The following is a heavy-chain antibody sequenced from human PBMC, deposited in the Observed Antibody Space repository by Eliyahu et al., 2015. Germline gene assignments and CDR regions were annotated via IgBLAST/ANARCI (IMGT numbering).Heavy chain of an antibody. J-gene: IGHJ4*02. CDR1: GFYFSSTGMC. CDR3: VRSRRQIHYHGDGYFDY. V-gene: IGHV2-70*13. CDR2: IDWDADR. D-gene: IGHD2-21*02. Sequence: QVTLRESGPALVKPTQTLTLTCSFSGFYFSSTGMCINWIRQPPGRALEWLARIDWDADRNFNTSLRNRLTITRDTSQQRVDLTMTNMQVVDTATYYCVRSRRQIHYHGDGYFDYWGQGALVTVSS.